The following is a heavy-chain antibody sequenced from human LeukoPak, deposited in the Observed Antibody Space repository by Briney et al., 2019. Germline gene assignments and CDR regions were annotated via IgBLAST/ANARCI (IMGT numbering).Heavy chain of an antibody. CDR1: GGTFSSYA. D-gene: IGHD3-22*01. CDR2: IIPIFGTA. CDR3: ARAYYYDSKGAFDI. Sequence: SVKVSCKASGGTFSSYAISWVRQAPGQGLEWMGGIIPIFGTANYAQKFQGRVTITADKSTSTAYMELSRLRSDDTAVYYCARAYYYDSKGAFDIWGQGTMVTVSS. V-gene: IGHV1-69*06. J-gene: IGHJ3*02.